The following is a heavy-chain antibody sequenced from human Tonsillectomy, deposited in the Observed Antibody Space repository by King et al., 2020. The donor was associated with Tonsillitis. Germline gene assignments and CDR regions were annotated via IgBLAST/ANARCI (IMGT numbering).Heavy chain of an antibody. CDR2: ISSGSSTI. CDR3: ARDRHDEMLTGYPYGMDV. Sequence: VQLVESGGGLVQPGGSLRLSCAASGFTFNTYRMNWVRQAPGKGLEWGSYISSGSSTIYYADSVKGRFTISRDNAKNSLYLQMNSLRDEDTAVYYCARDRHDEMLTGYPYGMDVWGQGTTVTVSS. J-gene: IGHJ6*02. CDR1: GFTFNTYR. D-gene: IGHD3-9*01. V-gene: IGHV3-48*02.